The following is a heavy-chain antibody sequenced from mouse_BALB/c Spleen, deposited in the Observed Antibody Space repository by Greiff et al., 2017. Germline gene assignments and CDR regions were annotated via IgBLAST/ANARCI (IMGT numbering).Heavy chain of an antibody. CDR2: ISSGSSTT. CDR3: ARCCGGSCWFAY. Sequence: EVKLMESGGGLVQPGGSRKLSCAASGFTFSSFGMHWVRQPPEQGLEWVAYISSGSSTTYYADTVKGRFTISRDNPKNTLFLQMTSLRSEDTAMYYCARCCGGSCWFAYWGEGTLVTVAA. J-gene: IGHJ3*01. V-gene: IGHV5-17*02. CDR1: GFTFSSFG. D-gene: IGHD1-1*02.